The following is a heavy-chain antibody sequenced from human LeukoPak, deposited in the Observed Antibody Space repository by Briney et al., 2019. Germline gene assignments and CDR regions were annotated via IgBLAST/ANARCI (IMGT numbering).Heavy chain of an antibody. D-gene: IGHD1-26*01. V-gene: IGHV4-39*01. J-gene: IGHJ4*02. Sequence: SETLSLTCTVSGGSTNSSTYYWGWIRQPPGKGLEWIGSIYYSGSTYYNPSLKSRVTISVDTSKNQFSLKLNSVTAADTAVYYCARTSIVGARGSFGYWGQGTLVTVSS. CDR2: IYYSGST. CDR3: ARTSIVGARGSFGY. CDR1: GGSTNSSTYY.